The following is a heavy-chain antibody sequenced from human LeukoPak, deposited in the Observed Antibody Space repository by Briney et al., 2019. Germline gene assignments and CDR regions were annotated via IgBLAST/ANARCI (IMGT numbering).Heavy chain of an antibody. J-gene: IGHJ5*02. CDR2: TYYSSKWFN. CDR1: EDSVSSNSAA. V-gene: IGHV6-1*01. D-gene: IGHD6-13*01. Sequence: SQTLSLTCAISEDSVSSNSAAWNWIRQSPSRGLEWLGRTYYSSKWFNDYAVSVKSRITINPDTSNNHFSLQLTSVTPEDTAVYYCARGPRGSSWHWFDPCGQGTLVTVSS. CDR3: ARGPRGSSWHWFDP.